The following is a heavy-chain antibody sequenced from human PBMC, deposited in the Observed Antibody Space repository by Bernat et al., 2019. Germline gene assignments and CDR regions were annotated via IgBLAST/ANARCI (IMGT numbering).Heavy chain of an antibody. D-gene: IGHD6-13*01. CDR1: GITFSSYS. J-gene: IGHJ6*02. V-gene: IGHV3-48*01. CDR2: ISSSSSTI. Sequence: EVQLVESGGGLVQPGGSLRLSCAASGITFSSYSMNWVRQAPGKGLEWVSYISSSSSTIYYADSVKGRFTISRDNAKNSLYLQMNSLRAEDTAVYYCARGGTPGSWYLYYYGMDVWGQGTTVTVSS. CDR3: ARGGTPGSWYLYYYGMDV.